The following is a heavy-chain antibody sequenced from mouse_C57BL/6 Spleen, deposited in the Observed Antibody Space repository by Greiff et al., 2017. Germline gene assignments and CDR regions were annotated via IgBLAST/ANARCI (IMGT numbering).Heavy chain of an antibody. Sequence: QVTLKESGPGLLQPSQTLSLTCSFSGFSLSTSGMGVGWLRQPSGKGLEWLAHIWWDDDKYYNPALKSRPTISKDTSKNQLCLKLANVDTANSATYSCARITTGSRSYFDYWGQGTTLTVSS. CDR1: GFSLSTSGMG. J-gene: IGHJ2*01. D-gene: IGHD1-1*01. CDR3: ARITTGSRSYFDY. V-gene: IGHV8-8*01. CDR2: IWWDDDK.